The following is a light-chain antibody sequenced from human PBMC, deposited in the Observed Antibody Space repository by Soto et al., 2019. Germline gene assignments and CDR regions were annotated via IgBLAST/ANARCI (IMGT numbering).Light chain of an antibody. J-gene: IGKJ1*01. CDR3: QQSYSTPWT. V-gene: IGKV1-39*01. Sequence: DIQMTQSPSSMSESVGDRVTITCRASQSISTYLNWYQQKPGKAPKLLIYGASSLQSGVPSRFTGSGSGTDFTLTISSLQPADFATYHCQQSYSTPWTFGQGTKVEIK. CDR2: GAS. CDR1: QSISTY.